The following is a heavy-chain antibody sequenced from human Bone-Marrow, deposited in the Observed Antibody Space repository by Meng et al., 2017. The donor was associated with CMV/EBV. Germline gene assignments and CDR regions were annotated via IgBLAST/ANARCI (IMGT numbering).Heavy chain of an antibody. D-gene: IGHD5-24*01. J-gene: IGHJ4*02. CDR1: GFTFSSYA. CDR3: AKSPRRDGYNWYHYFDY. Sequence: GESLKISCAASGFTFSSYAMSWVRQAPGKGLEWVSAISGSGGSTYYADSVKGRFTISRDNSKNTLYLQMNSLRAEDTAVYYCAKSPRRDGYNWYHYFDYWGQGTLVTVSS. V-gene: IGHV3-23*01. CDR2: ISGSGGST.